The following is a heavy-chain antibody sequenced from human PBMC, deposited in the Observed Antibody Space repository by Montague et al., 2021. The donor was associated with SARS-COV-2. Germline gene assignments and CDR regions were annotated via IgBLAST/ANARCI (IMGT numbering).Heavy chain of an antibody. CDR2: IYGGDEE. J-gene: IGHJ4*02. Sequence: PALVKPTQTLTLTCTFSGFSLNTPEVAVGWIRQPPGKALEWLALIYGGDEERYGPSLQSRLTITRDTFNSQVVLTMTSMDPVDTATYYCAHRFAGFFDYWGQGILVTVSS. V-gene: IGHV2-5*05. CDR3: AHRFAGFFDY. CDR1: GFSLNTPEVA.